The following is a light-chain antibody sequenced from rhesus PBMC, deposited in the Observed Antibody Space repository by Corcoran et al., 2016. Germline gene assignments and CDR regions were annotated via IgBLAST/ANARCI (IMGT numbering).Light chain of an antibody. J-gene: IGKJ4*01. CDR2: AAS. CDR1: QGISSY. V-gene: IGKV1-28*01. Sequence: DIQMTQSPSSLSASVGDTVTITCRASQGISSYLNWFKQKPGKAPKLLIYAASRLESGVPSRVSGSGPGTEFTLTISSLQPEDFAAYYCLQHNSYPLTFGGGTKVEIK. CDR3: LQHNSYPLT.